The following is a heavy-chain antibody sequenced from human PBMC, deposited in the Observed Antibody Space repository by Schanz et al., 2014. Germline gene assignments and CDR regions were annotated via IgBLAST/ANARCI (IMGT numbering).Heavy chain of an antibody. V-gene: IGHV1-18*01. CDR1: GYTFTTYA. D-gene: IGHD3-3*01. CDR3: AKSAGRDFWSGYYTRFDY. Sequence: QVPLVQSGAEVKKPGASVRVSCKASGYTFTTYAMSWVRQAPGQGLEWMGWISAYNGNTKYPQKLQDRVTMTTDTSTSTAYMELRSLRSDDTAVYYCAKSAGRDFWSGYYTRFDYWGQGTLVTVSS. J-gene: IGHJ4*02. CDR2: ISAYNGNT.